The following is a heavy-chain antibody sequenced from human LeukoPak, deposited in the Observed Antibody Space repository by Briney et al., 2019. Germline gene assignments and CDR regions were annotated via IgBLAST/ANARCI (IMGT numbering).Heavy chain of an antibody. J-gene: IGHJ4*02. Sequence: GTSLRLSCAASGFTFRNYGMHWVRQAPGKGLEWVASIRTDGGEKYHADSVQGRFSISGDNSKNTLYLQMDSLRAEDTALYYCARIGYSTSWANFDYWGQGTLVTVSS. CDR1: GFTFRNYG. D-gene: IGHD6-13*01. CDR3: ARIGYSTSWANFDY. CDR2: IRTDGGEK. V-gene: IGHV3-33*01.